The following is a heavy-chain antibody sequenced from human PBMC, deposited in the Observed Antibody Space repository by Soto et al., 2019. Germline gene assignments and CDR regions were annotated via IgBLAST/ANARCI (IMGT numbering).Heavy chain of an antibody. V-gene: IGHV3-23*01. J-gene: IGHJ3*02. Sequence: VQLLESGGGVVQPGGSLRLSCAASGFTFSAYAMSWVRQAPGKGLQWVAGVGGSDTDKHYADSVRGRFTVSRDNSKNIMYMQINSLRADDTAVYYCAKDATAVNGVWDPFDMWGQGTEVTVSS. D-gene: IGHD2-8*01. CDR2: VGGSDTDK. CDR3: AKDATAVNGVWDPFDM. CDR1: GFTFSAYA.